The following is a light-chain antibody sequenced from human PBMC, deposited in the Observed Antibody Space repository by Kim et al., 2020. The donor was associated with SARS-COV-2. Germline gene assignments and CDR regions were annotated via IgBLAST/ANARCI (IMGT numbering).Light chain of an antibody. Sequence: ATINCKSSQSLLYSSNNKHYLAWYQQKPGQPPKLLIYWASTRESGVPDRFSGSGSGTDFTLTISSLQAEDVAVYYCQQYYSTPFTFGQGTRLEIK. CDR3: QQYYSTPFT. CDR1: QSLLYSSNNKHY. J-gene: IGKJ5*01. V-gene: IGKV4-1*01. CDR2: WAS.